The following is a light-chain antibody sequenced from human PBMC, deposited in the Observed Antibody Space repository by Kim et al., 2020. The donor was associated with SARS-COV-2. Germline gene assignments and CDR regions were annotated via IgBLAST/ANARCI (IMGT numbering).Light chain of an antibody. Sequence: SYELTQPLSVLVALGQTARITCGGNNIVTKNVHWYQQKPGQAPVLVMYRDTNRPSGIPERFSGSNSGNTATLTISRAQAGDEADFYCQVWDSSTWVFGGG. CDR2: RDT. CDR3: QVWDSSTWV. V-gene: IGLV3-9*01. J-gene: IGLJ3*02. CDR1: NIVTKN.